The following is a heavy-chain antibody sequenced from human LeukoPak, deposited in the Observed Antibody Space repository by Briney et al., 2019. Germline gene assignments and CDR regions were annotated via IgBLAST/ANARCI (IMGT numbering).Heavy chain of an antibody. CDR3: ASDRVLGSGSLDN. Sequence: GSLRLSCAASGFSFSGFWMHWVHQSPGKGLVWVSRIRGDGYDTNYADSVKGRFTISRDNAKNTLYLQMNSLRAEDTAVYYCASDRVLGSGSLDNWGQGTLVTVSS. CDR1: GFSFSGFW. CDR2: IRGDGYDT. J-gene: IGHJ4*02. D-gene: IGHD3-10*01. V-gene: IGHV3-74*01.